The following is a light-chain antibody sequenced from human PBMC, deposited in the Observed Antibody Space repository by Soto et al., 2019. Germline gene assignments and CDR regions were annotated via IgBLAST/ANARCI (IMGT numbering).Light chain of an antibody. CDR2: AAS. V-gene: IGKV3-20*01. J-gene: IGKJ1*01. Sequence: EIALTQSRGTLSLSPGERATLSCRASQSVTANYLAWYQQKPGQAPRLLIYAASIGATGSPDRFSGSGSGTDFTLTISRLEPEDSAVYYCLQYGIPLWTFGQGTKVEIK. CDR3: LQYGIPLWT. CDR1: QSVTANY.